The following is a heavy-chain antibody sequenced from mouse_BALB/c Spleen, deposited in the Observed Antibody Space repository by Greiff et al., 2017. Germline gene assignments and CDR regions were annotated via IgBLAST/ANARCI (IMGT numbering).Heavy chain of an antibody. CDR3: ARGVGSAY. CDR1: GFTFSSYA. V-gene: IGHV5-6-5*01. Sequence: EVKLMESGGGLVKPGGSLKLSCAASGFTFSSYAMSWVRQTPEKRLEWVASISSGGSTYYPDSVKGRFTISRDNARNILYLQMSSLRSEDTAMYYCARGVGSAYWGQGTLVTVSA. J-gene: IGHJ3*01. CDR2: ISSGGST.